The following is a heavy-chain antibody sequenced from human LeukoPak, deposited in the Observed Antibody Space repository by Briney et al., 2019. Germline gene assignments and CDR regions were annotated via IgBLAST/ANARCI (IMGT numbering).Heavy chain of an antibody. CDR2: IKSKTDGGTT. CDR3: TTGIAAAGTSPWDAFDI. V-gene: IGHV3-15*07. J-gene: IGHJ3*02. Sequence: SGGSLRLSCAASGFTFSNAWMNWVRQAPGKGLEWVGRIKSKTDGGTTDYAAPVKVRFTISRDDSKNTLYLQMNSLKTEDTAVYYCTTGIAAAGTSPWDAFDIWGQGTMVTVSS. D-gene: IGHD6-13*01. CDR1: GFTFSNAW.